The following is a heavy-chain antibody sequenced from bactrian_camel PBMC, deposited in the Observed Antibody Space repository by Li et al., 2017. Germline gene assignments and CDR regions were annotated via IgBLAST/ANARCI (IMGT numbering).Heavy chain of an antibody. D-gene: IGHD2*01. CDR1: GFTFSRYD. CDR3: AMYLGMRGSDYNP. J-gene: IGHJ4*01. Sequence: VQLVESGGGLVQPGGSLRLSCAASGFTFSRYDMAWLRQAPGKGLEWVSGISSSGGSTGYADHVKGRFTISRDNAKNTLYLQLNDLKTEDTATYYCAMYLGMRGSDYNPRGQGTQVTVS. V-gene: IGHV3S40*01. CDR2: ISSSGGST.